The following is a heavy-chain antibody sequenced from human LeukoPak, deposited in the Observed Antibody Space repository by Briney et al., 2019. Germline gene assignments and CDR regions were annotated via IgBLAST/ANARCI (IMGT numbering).Heavy chain of an antibody. D-gene: IGHD3-10*01. J-gene: IGHJ4*02. Sequence: SETLSLTCAVYGGSFSGYYWSWIRQPPGKGLEWIGEIKHSGITNYNPSLKSRVTISVDTSKNQFSLKLSSVTAADTAVYYCARIRRGRFGELWPFDYWGQGTLVTVSS. V-gene: IGHV4-34*01. CDR2: IKHSGIT. CDR1: GGSFSGYY. CDR3: ARIRRGRFGELWPFDY.